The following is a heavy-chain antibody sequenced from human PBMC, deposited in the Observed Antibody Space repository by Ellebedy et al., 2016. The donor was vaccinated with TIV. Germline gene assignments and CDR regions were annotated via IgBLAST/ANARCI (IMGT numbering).Heavy chain of an antibody. CDR1: GFTFSNYW. D-gene: IGHD5-24*01. CDR2: IKQDGTEK. V-gene: IGHV3-7*03. CDR3: VKDQIAGDGRWVFDL. Sequence: GESLKISCAASGFTFSNYWMNWIRQAPGKGLEWVANIKQDGTEKYYVDSMKGRFTISRDNAKNSLYLQMNSLRAEDTGIYYCVKDQIAGDGRWVFDLWGQGTMVTVSS. J-gene: IGHJ3*01.